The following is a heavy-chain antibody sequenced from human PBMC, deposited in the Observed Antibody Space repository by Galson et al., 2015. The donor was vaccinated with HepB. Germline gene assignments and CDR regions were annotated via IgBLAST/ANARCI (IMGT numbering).Heavy chain of an antibody. D-gene: IGHD3-22*01. CDR1: GCNFHSSA. V-gene: IGHV7-4-1*02. CDR3: ARKYYDSGAYYYDY. J-gene: IGHJ4*02. Sequence: SVKVSSQDHGCNFHSSARNCAREAHGQGLEWMGWINTNSGNPTYAQGFTGRFVFSLDTSVSTAYLQISSLKAEDTAVYYCARKYYDSGAYYYDYWGRGTLVTVSS. CDR2: INTNSGNP.